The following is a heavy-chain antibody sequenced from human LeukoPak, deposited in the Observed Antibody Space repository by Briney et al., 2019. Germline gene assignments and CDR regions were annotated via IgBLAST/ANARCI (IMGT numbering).Heavy chain of an antibody. Sequence: PGGSLRLSCAASGLTFSSYSMNWVRQAPGKGLEWVSSISSSSSYIYYADSVEGRFTISRDNAKNSLYLQMNSLRAEDTAVYYCARDAGSGDDAIDIWGQGTMVTVSS. V-gene: IGHV3-21*01. CDR1: GLTFSSYS. CDR3: ARDAGSGDDAIDI. CDR2: ISSSSSYI. D-gene: IGHD2-15*01. J-gene: IGHJ3*02.